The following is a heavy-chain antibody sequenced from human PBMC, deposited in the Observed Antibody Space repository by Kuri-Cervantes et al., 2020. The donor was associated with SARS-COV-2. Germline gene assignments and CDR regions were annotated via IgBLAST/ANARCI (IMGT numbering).Heavy chain of an antibody. CDR2: IYYSGSN. D-gene: IGHD6-13*01. Sequence: SETLSLTWTVSGGSISSYYWSWIRQPPGKGLEWIGYIYYSGSNNYNPSLKSRVTISVDTSKNQCSLKLSSVTAADTAVNYCARGSSSWDFVYWGQGTLVTVSS. CDR1: GGSISSYY. CDR3: ARGSSSWDFVY. V-gene: IGHV4-59*01. J-gene: IGHJ4*02.